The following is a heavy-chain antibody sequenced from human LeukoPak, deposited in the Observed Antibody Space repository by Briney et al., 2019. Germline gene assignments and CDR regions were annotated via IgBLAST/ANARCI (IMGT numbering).Heavy chain of an antibody. V-gene: IGHV1-24*01. D-gene: IGHD2-2*02. CDR3: ATGDCSSTSCYTNYYYYGMDV. CDR1: GHTLTELS. CDR2: LDPEDGET. J-gene: IGHJ6*02. Sequence: ASVKVSCKVSGHTLTELSMHWVRQAPGKGLEWMGGLDPEDGETIYAQKFQGRVTMTEDTSTDTAYMELSSLRSEDTAVYYCATGDCSSTSCYTNYYYYGMDVWGQGTTVTVSS.